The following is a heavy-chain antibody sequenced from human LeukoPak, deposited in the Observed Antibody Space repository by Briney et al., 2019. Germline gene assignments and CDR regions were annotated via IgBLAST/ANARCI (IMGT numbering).Heavy chain of an antibody. CDR3: SRCGRVVVPAAIQGFDP. CDR2: ITRYGNT. J-gene: IGHJ5*02. Sequence: SETLSLTCGVSGGPVSGYYWSWLRQSPGKGLEWIGEITRYGNTNYNPSLKSRVIISKDTSKSQISLTLISLTAADTAVYYCSRCGRVVVPAAIQGFDPWGQGTLVTVSS. D-gene: IGHD2-2*02. CDR1: GGPVSGYY. V-gene: IGHV4-34*01.